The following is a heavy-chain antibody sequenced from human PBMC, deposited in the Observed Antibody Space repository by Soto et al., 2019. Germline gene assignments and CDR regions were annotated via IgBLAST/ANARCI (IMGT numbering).Heavy chain of an antibody. CDR1: GFSFSDYG. Sequence: PGGSLRLSCAASGFSFSDYGMHWVRQAPGKALEWVAVISYDGSYKYYGDSVKGRFTISRDNSKNTLYLQMYSLRSEDTAVYYCTKAYYDFWSGYASSYYGMDVWGQGTTVTVSS. J-gene: IGHJ6*02. CDR2: ISYDGSYK. V-gene: IGHV3-30*18. D-gene: IGHD3-3*01. CDR3: TKAYYDFWSGYASSYYGMDV.